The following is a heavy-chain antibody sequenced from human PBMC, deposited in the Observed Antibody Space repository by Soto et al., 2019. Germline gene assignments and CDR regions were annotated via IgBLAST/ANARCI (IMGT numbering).Heavy chain of an antibody. CDR3: ARGGGSNWKYLYYYYYYGMDX. CDR1: GYTFTSYD. J-gene: IGHJ6*02. V-gene: IGHV1-8*01. D-gene: IGHD1-7*01. CDR2: MNPNSGNT. Sequence: ASVKVSCKASGYTFTSYDINWVRQATGQGLEWMGWMNPNSGNTGYAQKFQGRVTMTRNTSISTAYMELSSLRSEDTAVYYCARGGGSNWKYLYYYYYYGMDXWGQGTTVTVS.